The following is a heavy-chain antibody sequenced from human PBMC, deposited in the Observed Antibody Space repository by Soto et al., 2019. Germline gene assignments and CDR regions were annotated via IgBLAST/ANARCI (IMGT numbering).Heavy chain of an antibody. CDR2: IWYDGSNK. J-gene: IGHJ6*04. CDR1: GFTFSSYG. V-gene: IGHV3-33*01. D-gene: IGHD3-22*01. CDR3: AIDLNYDSSGSYDYYNYGMDV. Sequence: GGSLRLSCAASGFTFSSYGMHWVRQAPGKGLAWVAVIWYDGSNKYYADSVKGRFTISRDNSKNTLYLKMNSLRDEEKSVFYCAIDLNYDSSGSYDYYNYGMDVGGEGTTVTVYS.